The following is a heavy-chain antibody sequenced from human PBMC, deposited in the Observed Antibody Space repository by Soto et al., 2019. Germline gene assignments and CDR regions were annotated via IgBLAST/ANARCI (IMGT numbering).Heavy chain of an antibody. CDR1: GGSISSGDYY. J-gene: IGHJ3*02. Sequence: KASETLSLTCTVSGGSISSGDYYWSWIRQPPGKGLEWFGYIYYSGSTYYNPSLKSRVTISVDTSKNQFSLKLSSVTAADTAVYYFARDYYGSSGYYVLSSLDAFDIWGQGTMVTVSS. D-gene: IGHD3-22*01. CDR2: IYYSGST. V-gene: IGHV4-30-4*01. CDR3: ARDYYGSSGYYVLSSLDAFDI.